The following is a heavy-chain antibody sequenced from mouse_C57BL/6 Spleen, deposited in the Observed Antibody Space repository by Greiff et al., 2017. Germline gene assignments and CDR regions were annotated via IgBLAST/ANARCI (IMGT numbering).Heavy chain of an antibody. CDR2: ISYDGSN. CDR1: GYSITSGYY. J-gene: IGHJ1*03. Sequence: VQLKESGPGLVKPSQSLSLTCSVTGYSITSGYYWNWIRQFPGNKLEWMGYISYDGSNNYNPSLKNRISITRDTSKNQFFLKLNSVTTEDTATYYCARGVPITTVVATPYWYFDVWGTGTTVTVSS. CDR3: ARGVPITTVVATPYWYFDV. V-gene: IGHV3-6*01. D-gene: IGHD1-1*01.